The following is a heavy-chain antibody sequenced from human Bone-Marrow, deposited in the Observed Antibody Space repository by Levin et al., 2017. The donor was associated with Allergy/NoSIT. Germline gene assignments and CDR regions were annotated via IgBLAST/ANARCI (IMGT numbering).Heavy chain of an antibody. V-gene: IGHV4-4*02. J-gene: IGHJ3*02. D-gene: IGHD5-18*01. Sequence: SQTLSLTCAVSGGSVTNSNWWTWVRQPPGKGLEWIGEIYHSGSTNYNPSLESRLTISVDKSKNQFSLNLRALTAADTAVYYCAGSRGYSYGYDDALDIWGQGTLVTVSS. CDR1: GGSVTNSNW. CDR2: IYHSGST. CDR3: AGSRGYSYGYDDALDI.